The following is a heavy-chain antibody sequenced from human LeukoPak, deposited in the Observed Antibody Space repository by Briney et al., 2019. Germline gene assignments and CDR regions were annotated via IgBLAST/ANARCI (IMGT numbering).Heavy chain of an antibody. Sequence: PGGSLRLSCAASGFTFSNYMMHWVRQAPGKGLDWVAVILEDGRYQYYADSVKGRFTISRDNAKNTLSLQMNSLTGDDTAVYYCARVQGGGFRTADHWGQGTLVTVSS. V-gene: IGHV3-30*03. J-gene: IGHJ4*02. CDR1: GFTFSNYM. D-gene: IGHD1-14*01. CDR3: ARVQGGGFRTADH. CDR2: ILEDGRYQ.